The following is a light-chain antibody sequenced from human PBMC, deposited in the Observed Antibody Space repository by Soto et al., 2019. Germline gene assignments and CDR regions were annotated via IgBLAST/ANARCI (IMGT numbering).Light chain of an antibody. CDR2: ATS. CDR3: QQYSVYPPP. Sequence: DIQMTRSPSSLSASVGDRVTITCPASQGIRDYLAWFQQKPGKAPKSLIYATSSLRSGVPSRFSGSGSGTEYTLTINSLQPEDFATYYCQQYSVYPPPFGQGTMADI. J-gene: IGKJ1*01. V-gene: IGKV1-16*01. CDR1: QGIRDY.